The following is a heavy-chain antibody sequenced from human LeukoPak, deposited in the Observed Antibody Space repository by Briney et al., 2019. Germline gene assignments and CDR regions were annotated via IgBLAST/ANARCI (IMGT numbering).Heavy chain of an antibody. CDR2: INPSGGST. CDR1: GYTFTSYY. CDR3: ARGVLVVVAAAWGSYDY. J-gene: IGHJ4*02. V-gene: IGHV1-46*01. Sequence: ASVTVSCKASGYTFTSYYMHWVRQAPGQGLEWMGIINPSGGSTSYAQKFQGRVTMTRDTSTSTVYMELSSLRSEDTAVYYCARGVLVVVAAAWGSYDYWGQGTLVTVSS. D-gene: IGHD2-15*01.